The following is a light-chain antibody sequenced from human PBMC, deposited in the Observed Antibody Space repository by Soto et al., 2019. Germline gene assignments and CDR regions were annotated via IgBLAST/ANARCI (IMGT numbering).Light chain of an antibody. J-gene: IGKJ1*01. CDR2: GAS. V-gene: IGKV3-20*01. CDR1: QSVSSDY. Sequence: ILLTQSPGTLSLSPGERASVSCRASQSVSSDYLAWYQQKPGQALRLLIYGASSRATGIPDRFSGSGSGTDFALTINRLEPDDFAVYYCQQYGKSPLTFGQGTKVDIK. CDR3: QQYGKSPLT.